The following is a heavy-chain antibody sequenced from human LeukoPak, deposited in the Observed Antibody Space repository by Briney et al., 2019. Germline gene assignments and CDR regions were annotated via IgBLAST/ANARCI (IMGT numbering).Heavy chain of an antibody. D-gene: IGHD4-23*01. CDR1: GGSISSFH. CDR3: ARVSLGRWYFDP. CDR2: IFTGGTT. Sequence: SETLSLTCAVSGGSISSFHWSWIRQPAGKGLDWIGHIFTGGTTNYNPSLKSRLTMSLDTSKNQFSLNLRSVTAADTAVYYCARVSLGRWYFDPWGQGTPVTVSS. J-gene: IGHJ5*02. V-gene: IGHV4-59*10.